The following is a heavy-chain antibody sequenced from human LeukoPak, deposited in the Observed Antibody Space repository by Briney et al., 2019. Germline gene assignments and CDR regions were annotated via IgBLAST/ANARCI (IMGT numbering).Heavy chain of an antibody. Sequence: SQTLSLTCTVSGGSISSGGYYWSWIRQHPGKGLEWIGYIYYSGSTSYNPSLKSRVTISVDTSKNQFSLKLSSVTAADTAVYYCARGVPAALKPIDYWGQGTLVTVSS. CDR3: ARGVPAALKPIDY. CDR2: IYYSGST. V-gene: IGHV4-31*03. CDR1: GGSISSGGYY. J-gene: IGHJ4*02. D-gene: IGHD2-2*01.